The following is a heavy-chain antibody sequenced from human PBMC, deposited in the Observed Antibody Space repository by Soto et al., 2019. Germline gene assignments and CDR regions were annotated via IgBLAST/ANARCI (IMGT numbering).Heavy chain of an antibody. CDR2: IYWDDDK. J-gene: IGHJ4*02. D-gene: IGHD4-17*01. CDR3: AHAGDYDLLTFDH. CDR1: GFSLSSYAMG. Sequence: QITLKSYGPTLVRPAQTLTLTCGFSGFSLSSYAMGVAWIRPPPWKSLEWLALIYWDDDKRYSPSLKDRFAISKDTSSNQVVLTITNMDPGDTATYFCAHAGDYDLLTFDHWGAGTLVTVSS. V-gene: IGHV2-5*02.